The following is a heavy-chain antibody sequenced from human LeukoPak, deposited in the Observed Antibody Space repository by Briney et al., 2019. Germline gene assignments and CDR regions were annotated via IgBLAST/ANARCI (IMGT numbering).Heavy chain of an antibody. CDR2: IYYSGST. Sequence: SETLSLTCTVSGGSISSSSYYWGWIRQPPGKGLEWIGSIYYSGSTYYNPSLKSRVTISVDTSKNQFSLNLSSVTAADTALYYCANMLRGILKGWFDPWGQGTLVTASS. V-gene: IGHV4-39*07. CDR3: ANMLRGILKGWFDP. J-gene: IGHJ5*02. CDR1: GGSISSSSYY. D-gene: IGHD3-10*01.